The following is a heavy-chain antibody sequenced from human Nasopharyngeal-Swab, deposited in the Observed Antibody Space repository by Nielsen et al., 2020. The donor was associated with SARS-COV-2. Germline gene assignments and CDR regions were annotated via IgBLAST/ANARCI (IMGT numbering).Heavy chain of an antibody. J-gene: IGHJ6*03. CDR3: ARGLDAYGGHYYYYYYMDV. Sequence: WVRQAPGQGLEWMGWINTNTGNPTYAQGSTGRFVFSLDTSVSTAYLQISSLKAEDTAVYYCARGLDAYGGHYYYYYYMDVWGKGTTVTVSS. CDR2: INTNTGNP. V-gene: IGHV7-4-1*02. D-gene: IGHD3-16*01.